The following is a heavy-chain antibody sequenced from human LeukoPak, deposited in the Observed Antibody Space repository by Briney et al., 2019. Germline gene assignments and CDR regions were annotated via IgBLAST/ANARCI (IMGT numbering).Heavy chain of an antibody. Sequence: GGSLRLSCAASGFTFSSYAMSWVRQAPGKGLEWVSSISSSSSYIYYADSVKGRFTISRDNAKNSLYLQMNSLRAEDTAVYYCARGEYYDFWSGYYWGQGTLVTVSS. CDR3: ARGEYYDFWSGYY. V-gene: IGHV3-21*01. D-gene: IGHD3-3*01. CDR2: ISSSSSYI. CDR1: GFTFSSYA. J-gene: IGHJ4*02.